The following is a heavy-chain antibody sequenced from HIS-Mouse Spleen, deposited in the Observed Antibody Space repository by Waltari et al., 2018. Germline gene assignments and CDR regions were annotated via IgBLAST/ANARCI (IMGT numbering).Heavy chain of an antibody. CDR3: ARHSLNWGGRFDY. D-gene: IGHD7-27*01. Sequence: QVQLQESGPGLVKPSETLSLTCTVSGGSISSYYWSWIRQPPGKGLEWIGCIYYSGSPTYNPTLKIRVTISVYTAKNQFSLKLSSVTAADTAVYYCARHSLNWGGRFDYWGQGTLVTVSS. J-gene: IGHJ4*02. V-gene: IGHV4-59*01. CDR2: IYYSGSP. CDR1: GGSISSYY.